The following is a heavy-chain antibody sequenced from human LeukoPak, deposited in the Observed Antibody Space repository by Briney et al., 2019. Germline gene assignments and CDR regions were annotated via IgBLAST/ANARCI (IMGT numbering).Heavy chain of an antibody. CDR1: GGSISSSSYY. CDR2: IYYSGST. D-gene: IGHD3-22*01. Sequence: SETLSLTCTVSGGSISSSSYYWGWIRQPPGKGLEWIGSIYYSGSTYYNPSLKSRVTISVDTSKNQFSLKLSSVTAADTAVYYCATGLFVSPYYYDSSGSEYYFDYWGQGTLVTVSS. V-gene: IGHV4-39*07. J-gene: IGHJ4*02. CDR3: ATGLFVSPYYYDSSGSEYYFDY.